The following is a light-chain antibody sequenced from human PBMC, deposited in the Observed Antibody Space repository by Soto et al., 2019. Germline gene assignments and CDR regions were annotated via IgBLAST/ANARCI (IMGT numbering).Light chain of an antibody. V-gene: IGKV1-39*01. J-gene: IGKJ1*01. CDR1: HIIIIY. CDR2: AAS. CDR3: QQSYSTPRT. Sequence: DIQMTQSPSSLSASVGDRVTITCRSIHIIIIYLNWYQQKPGKAPKPLIYAASSLQSGVPSRFSGSGSGTDFTLTISSLQPEDFATYYCQQSYSTPRTFGQGTKVDIK.